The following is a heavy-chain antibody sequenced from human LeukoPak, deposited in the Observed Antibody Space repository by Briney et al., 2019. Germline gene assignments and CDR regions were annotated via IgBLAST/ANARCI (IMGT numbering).Heavy chain of an antibody. D-gene: IGHD3-16*02. CDR1: GGTFSSYA. CDR2: IIPIFGTA. Sequence: SVKVSCKASGGTFSSYAISWVRQAPGKGLEWMGGIIPIFGTANYAQKFQGRVTITADESTSTAYMELSSLRSEDTAVYYCASLPYDYVWGSYRRYFDYWGQGTLVTVSS. J-gene: IGHJ4*02. CDR3: ASLPYDYVWGSYRRYFDY. V-gene: IGHV1-69*13.